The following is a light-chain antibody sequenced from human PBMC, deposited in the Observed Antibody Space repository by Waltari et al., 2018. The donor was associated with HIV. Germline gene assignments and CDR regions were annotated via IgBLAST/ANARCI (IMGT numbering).Light chain of an antibody. CDR3: QHLHSYTLFT. J-gene: IGKJ3*01. CDR1: EDISSN. Sequence: DITITQSPIFQAASVGDRVPSTCRASEDISSNLAWYQLQLGQAPKLLIYAASTLQSGVPSRFAGSGSGTEFTLTIRSLQPEDFATYYCQHLHSYTLFTFGPGATVDNK. V-gene: IGKV1-9*01. CDR2: AAS.